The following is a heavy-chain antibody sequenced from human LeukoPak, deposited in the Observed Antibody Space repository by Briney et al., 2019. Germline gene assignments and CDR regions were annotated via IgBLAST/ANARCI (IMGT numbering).Heavy chain of an antibody. D-gene: IGHD1-26*01. V-gene: IGHV4-59*12. CDR3: AKEGDLPIVTYDY. CDR2: IYHSGST. CDR1: GGSISSYY. J-gene: IGHJ4*02. Sequence: PSQTLSLTCTVSGGSISSYYWSWIRQPPGKGLEWIGYIYHSGSTNYNPSLKSRVTISVDTSKNQFSLKLNSVTPEDTAVYYCAKEGDLPIVTYDYWGQGTLVTVSS.